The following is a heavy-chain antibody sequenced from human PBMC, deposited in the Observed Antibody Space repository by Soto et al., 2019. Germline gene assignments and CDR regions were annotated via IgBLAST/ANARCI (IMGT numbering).Heavy chain of an antibody. CDR3: AKGLYPDSSGWDDAFDF. J-gene: IGHJ3*01. Sequence: GWSLRLSCAASGFTFNRHTMGWVRQAPGKGLEWVSSVSDTGGTPFYLDSVRGRFIISRDNSNNTVHLQMNSLRAEDTARYYCAKGLYPDSSGWDDAFDFWGQGTMVTVSS. CDR2: VSDTGGTP. V-gene: IGHV3-23*01. CDR1: GFTFNRHT. D-gene: IGHD6-19*01.